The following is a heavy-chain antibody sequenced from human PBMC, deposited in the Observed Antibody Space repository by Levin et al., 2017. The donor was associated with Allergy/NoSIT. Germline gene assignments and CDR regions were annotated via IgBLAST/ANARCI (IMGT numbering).Heavy chain of an antibody. Sequence: SQTFSLTCSVSGASVSNFHWSWIRQPPGRQPEWLGHSYYAGSVTYNPSLGSRITMSVDTSKNWVSLELTSVTTADTAIYYCARHVYPDGSPFDSWGLGSLVTVSS. D-gene: IGHD3-10*01. V-gene: IGHV4-59*08. J-gene: IGHJ4*02. CDR2: SYYAGSV. CDR1: GASVSNFH. CDR3: ARHVYPDGSPFDS.